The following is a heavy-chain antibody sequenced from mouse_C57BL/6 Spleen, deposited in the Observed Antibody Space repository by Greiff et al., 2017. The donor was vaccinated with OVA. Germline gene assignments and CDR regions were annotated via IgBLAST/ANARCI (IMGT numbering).Heavy chain of an antibody. V-gene: IGHV1-50*01. CDR1: GYTFTSYW. D-gene: IGHD2-2*01. CDR3: AREDDPIYYGHDGAY. Sequence: QVQLKQPGAELVKPGASVKLSCKASGYTFTSYWMQWVKQRPGQGLEWIGEIDPSDSYTNYNQKFKGKATLTVDTSSSTAYMQLSSLTSEDSAVYYCAREDDPIYYGHDGAYWGQGTLVTVSA. J-gene: IGHJ3*01. CDR2: IDPSDSYT.